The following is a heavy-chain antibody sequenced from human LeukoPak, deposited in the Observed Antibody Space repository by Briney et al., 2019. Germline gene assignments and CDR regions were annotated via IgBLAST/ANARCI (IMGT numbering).Heavy chain of an antibody. Sequence: GGSLRLSCAAPGFTFSSYEMNWVRQAPGKGLEWVSYISSSGSTIYYADSVKGRFTISRDNAKNSLYLQMNSLRAEDTAIYYCARDSRSTAIDAFDMWGQGTMVTVSS. J-gene: IGHJ3*02. D-gene: IGHD5-18*01. CDR1: GFTFSSYE. CDR3: ARDSRSTAIDAFDM. CDR2: ISSSGSTI. V-gene: IGHV3-48*03.